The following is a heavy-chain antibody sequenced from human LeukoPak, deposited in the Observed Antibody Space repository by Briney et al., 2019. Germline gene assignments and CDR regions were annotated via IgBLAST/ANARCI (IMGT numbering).Heavy chain of an antibody. CDR2: ISAYNGNT. CDR3: ARGITYYDFWSGYLKYYYYYMDV. CDR1: GYTFTSYG. D-gene: IGHD3-3*01. V-gene: IGHV1-18*01. J-gene: IGHJ6*03. Sequence: GASVKVSCKASGYTFTSYGISWVRQAPGQGLEWMGWISAYNGNTNYAQKLQGRVTMTTDTSTSTAYMELRSLRSDDTAVYYCARGITYYDFWSGYLKYYYYYMDVWGKGTTVTVSS.